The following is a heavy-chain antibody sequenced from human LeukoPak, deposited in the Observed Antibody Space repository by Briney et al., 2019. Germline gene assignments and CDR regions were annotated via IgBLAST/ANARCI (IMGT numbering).Heavy chain of an antibody. CDR3: ARGPPPYTEGDLFYYYGLDV. CDR1: GGTFGSYA. V-gene: IGHV1-69*13. Sequence: SVKVSCKASGGTFGSYAISWVRQAPGQGLEWMGGIIPIFGTANYAQKFQGRVTITADESTSTAYMELSSLRSEDTAVYYCARGPPPYTEGDLFYYYGLDVWGQGTTVTVSS. D-gene: IGHD3-16*01. CDR2: IIPIFGTA. J-gene: IGHJ6*02.